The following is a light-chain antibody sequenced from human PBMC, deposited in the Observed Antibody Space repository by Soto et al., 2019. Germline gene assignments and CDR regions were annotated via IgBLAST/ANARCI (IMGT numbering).Light chain of an antibody. CDR2: MAS. CDR1: QSINTN. CDR3: QQYETFSGT. Sequence: DIQMTQSPSTLSASVGDRVTITCQASQSINTNLAWYHQKPGKAPNLLIYMASSLQTGVPSRFSGSGSGTEFTLTISSLQPDDFESYYCQQYETFSGTFGPGTKVDIK. J-gene: IGKJ1*01. V-gene: IGKV1-5*03.